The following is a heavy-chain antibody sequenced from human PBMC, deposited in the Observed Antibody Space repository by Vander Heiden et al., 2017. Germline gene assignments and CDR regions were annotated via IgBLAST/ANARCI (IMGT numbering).Heavy chain of an antibody. CDR2: ISGSANRT. D-gene: IGHD2-21*02. Sequence: RLSCAASGFAFIKYAMTWSRQAPGKGLEWVSAISGSANRTYSADSVRGRFTVARDNSKNTLYLHMNSLRAEDTAIYFCARVTKRGGYGLDVWGQGTTVTVSS. V-gene: IGHV3-23*01. CDR1: GFAFIKYA. CDR3: ARVTKRGGYGLDV. J-gene: IGHJ6*02.